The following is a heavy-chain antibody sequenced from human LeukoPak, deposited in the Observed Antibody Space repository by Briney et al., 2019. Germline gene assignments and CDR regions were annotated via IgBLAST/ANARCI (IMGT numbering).Heavy chain of an antibody. Sequence: SETLSLTCTVSGYSISSGYYWGWIRRPPGKGLEWIGSIYHSGSTYYNPSLKSRVTISVDTSKNQFSLKLSSVTAADTAVYYCARRPEGYIDYWGQGTLVTVSS. CDR2: IYHSGST. CDR3: ARRPEGYIDY. J-gene: IGHJ4*02. V-gene: IGHV4-38-2*02. CDR1: GYSISSGYY.